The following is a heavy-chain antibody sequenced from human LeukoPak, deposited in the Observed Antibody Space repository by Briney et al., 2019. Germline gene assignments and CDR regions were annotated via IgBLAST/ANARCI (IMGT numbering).Heavy chain of an antibody. CDR3: ARDGASTVTTMYYYYMDV. Sequence: GGSLRLSCAASGFTFSSYAMSWVRQAPGKGLEWVSAISGSGGSTYYADSVKGRFTISRDNSKNTLYLQMNSLRAEDTALYYCARDGASTVTTMYYYYMDVWGKGTTVTVSS. CDR1: GFTFSSYA. CDR2: ISGSGGST. V-gene: IGHV3-23*01. J-gene: IGHJ6*03. D-gene: IGHD4-17*01.